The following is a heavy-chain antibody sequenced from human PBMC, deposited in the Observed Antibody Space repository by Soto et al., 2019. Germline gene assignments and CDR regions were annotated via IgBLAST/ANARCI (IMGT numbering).Heavy chain of an antibody. V-gene: IGHV4-39*01. CDR2: IYYSGST. D-gene: IGHD5-12*01. CDR1: GGSISSSSYY. J-gene: IGHJ6*03. CDR3: ASPPLVVATIHSGRYYYMDV. Sequence: SETLSLTCTVSGGSISSSSYYWGWIRQPPGKGLEWIGSIYYSGSTYYNPSLKSRVTISVDTSKNQFSLKLSSVTAADTAVYYCASPPLVVATIHSGRYYYMDVWGKGTTVTVSS.